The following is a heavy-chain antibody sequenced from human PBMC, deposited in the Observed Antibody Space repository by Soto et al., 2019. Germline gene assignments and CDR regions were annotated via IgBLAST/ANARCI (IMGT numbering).Heavy chain of an antibody. J-gene: IGHJ6*02. CDR2: ISYDVNIT. CDR3: LKALPAPAVYHYYYGIEI. Sequence: EVQLVESGGGLVQPGGSLRLSCSASGFTFRSYAMHWVRQAPGKGLQYVSGISYDVNITYYADSVKGRFTVSRDNSRSTLSLHMTSLRTEDTAVYYCLKALPAPAVYHYYYGIEIWGQGTTVTVSS. CDR1: GFTFRSYA. V-gene: IGHV3-64D*08. D-gene: IGHD2-2*01.